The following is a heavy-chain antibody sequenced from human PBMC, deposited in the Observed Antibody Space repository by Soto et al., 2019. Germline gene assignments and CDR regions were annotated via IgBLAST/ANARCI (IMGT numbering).Heavy chain of an antibody. J-gene: IGHJ6*02. V-gene: IGHV4-59*11. CDR3: ASTTGGWLHWHGMDV. CDR1: GGSISRHY. Sequence: SETLSLTCTVSGGSISRHYWSWIRQPPGEGLEWIGYIFYSGSTNYNPSLKSRVTISVDTSKNQFSLKLSSVTAADTAVYYCASTTGGWLHWHGMDVWGQGTTVTVSS. CDR2: IFYSGST. D-gene: IGHD5-18*01.